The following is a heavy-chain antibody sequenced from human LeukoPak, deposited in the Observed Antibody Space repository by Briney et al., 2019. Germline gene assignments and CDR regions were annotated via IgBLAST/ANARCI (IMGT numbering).Heavy chain of an antibody. CDR3: ARAIVEFYAFDI. CDR1: GGSISSGGYS. CDR2: IYHSGSA. V-gene: IGHV4-30-2*01. J-gene: IGHJ3*02. D-gene: IGHD3-22*01. Sequence: PSQTLSLTCTVSGGSISSGGYSWSWIRQPPGKGLECIGYIYHSGSAYYNPSLKSRVTMSVDGSKNQFSLKLRSVTAADTAFYYCARAIVEFYAFDIWGQGRMVTVSS.